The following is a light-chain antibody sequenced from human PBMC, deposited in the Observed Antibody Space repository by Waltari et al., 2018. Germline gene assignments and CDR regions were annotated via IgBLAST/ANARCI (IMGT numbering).Light chain of an antibody. CDR1: QRISNY. CDR2: DAS. CDR3: LQHSSYPFT. J-gene: IGKJ4*01. Sequence: DIQMTQSPSAMSASVGDRVTITCRASQRISNYLVWFQQEPGKVPQRLIYDASTLQNGVPSRFSGSGSGTLFTLTITSLQPEDFATYYCLQHSSYPFTFGGGTKVDIK. V-gene: IGKV1-17*03.